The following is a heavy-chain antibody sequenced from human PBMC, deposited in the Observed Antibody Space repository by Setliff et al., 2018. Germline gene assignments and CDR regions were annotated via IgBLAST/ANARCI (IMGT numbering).Heavy chain of an antibody. V-gene: IGHV3-7*01. Sequence: GGSLRLSCAVSGFSFSSYWMSWVRQAPGKGLVWVANIKQDGSEKYYVDSVKGRFTISRDNAKNSLYLQMSSLRAEDTAVYYCARLGPSRGAFDIWGQGTMVTVSS. CDR3: ARLGPSRGAFDI. D-gene: IGHD3-10*01. J-gene: IGHJ3*02. CDR1: GFSFSSYW. CDR2: IKQDGSEK.